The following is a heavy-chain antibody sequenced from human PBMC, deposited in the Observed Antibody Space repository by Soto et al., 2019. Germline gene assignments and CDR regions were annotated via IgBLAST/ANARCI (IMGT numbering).Heavy chain of an antibody. Sequence: QVQLVESGGGVVQPGRSLRLSCAASGFTFSHYGMNWVRQAPGKGLEWVALIWYDGSKKYYADSVKGRFTISRDNSKKTRYLQMNSRRDEATAVYYCARWGGSSCSVRFDLWGQGTLVTVSS. J-gene: IGHJ5*02. CDR1: GFTFSHYG. D-gene: IGHD2-2*01. CDR2: IWYDGSKK. V-gene: IGHV3-33*01. CDR3: ARWGGSSCSVRFDL.